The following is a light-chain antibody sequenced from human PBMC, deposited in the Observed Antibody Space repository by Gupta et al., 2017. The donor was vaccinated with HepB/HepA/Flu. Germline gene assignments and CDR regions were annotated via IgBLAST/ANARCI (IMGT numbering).Light chain of an antibody. J-gene: IGKJ4*01. CDR3: RQDVQTPLT. CDR1: QSRRHSNRYNY. CDR2: LGS. V-gene: IGKV2-28*01. Sequence: DVALTQSPLSLPVTPGEPASISCKSSQSRRHSNRYNYLDWYVQKPGQSPQLLLYLGSKRASGVPDRISSSGSGTDFTLKISRGEAEDVGVYYCRQDVQTPLTFGRGTKVEIK.